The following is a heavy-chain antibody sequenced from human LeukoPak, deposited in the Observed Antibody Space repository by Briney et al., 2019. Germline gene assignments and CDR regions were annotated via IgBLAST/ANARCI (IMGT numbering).Heavy chain of an antibody. D-gene: IGHD3-16*02. CDR1: GGSISSYY. V-gene: IGHV4-59*01. CDR3: ARGSYDYVWGSYRSWWFDP. J-gene: IGHJ5*02. CDR2: IYYSGST. Sequence: SETPSLTCTVSGGSISSYYWSWIRQPPGKGLEWIGYIYYSGSTNYNPSLKSRVTISVDTSKNQFSLKLSSVTAADTAVYYCARGSYDYVWGSYRSWWFDPWGQGTLVTVSS.